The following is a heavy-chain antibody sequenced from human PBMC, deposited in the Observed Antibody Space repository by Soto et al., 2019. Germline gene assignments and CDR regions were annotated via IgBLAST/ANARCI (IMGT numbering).Heavy chain of an antibody. J-gene: IGHJ3*02. V-gene: IGHV3-23*01. CDR1: GFTLSSYA. CDR3: ARGPTIFGVGVDAFDI. Sequence: EVQMLESGGGLVQPGGSLRLSCAASGFTLSSYALSWVRQAPGKGLEWVSGISGSGDFTFDADSVRGRFTISRDNSMNTLYLQMNSLSVEATAVYYCARGPTIFGVGVDAFDIWGQGTMATVSS. D-gene: IGHD3-3*01. CDR2: ISGSGDFT.